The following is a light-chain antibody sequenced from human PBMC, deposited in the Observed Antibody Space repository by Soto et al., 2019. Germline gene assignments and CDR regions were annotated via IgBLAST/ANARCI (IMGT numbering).Light chain of an antibody. Sequence: EIVMTQSPATLSVSPGERATLSCRASQSVSSNLAWYQQKPGQAPRLLIYGASTRATGIPARFGGSGSGTEFIPTISSLQSEDFAVYYCQQYHKWPLTFGGGTKVEI. CDR1: QSVSSN. V-gene: IGKV3-15*01. J-gene: IGKJ4*01. CDR2: GAS. CDR3: QQYHKWPLT.